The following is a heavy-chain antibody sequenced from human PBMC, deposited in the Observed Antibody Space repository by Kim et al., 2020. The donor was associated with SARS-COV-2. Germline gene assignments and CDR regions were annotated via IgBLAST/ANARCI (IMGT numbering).Heavy chain of an antibody. CDR1: GYTFTSYG. Sequence: ASVKVSCKASGYTFTSYGISWVRQAPGQGLEWMGWISAYNGNTNYAQKLQGRVTMTTDTSTSTAYMELRSLRSDDTAVYYCARGKVYDFWSGYFSPYYYGMDVWGQGTTVTVSS. D-gene: IGHD3-3*01. CDR2: ISAYNGNT. V-gene: IGHV1-18*01. CDR3: ARGKVYDFWSGYFSPYYYGMDV. J-gene: IGHJ6*02.